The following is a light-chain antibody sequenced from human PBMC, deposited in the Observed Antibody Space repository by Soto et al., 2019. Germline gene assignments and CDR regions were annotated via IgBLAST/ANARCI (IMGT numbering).Light chain of an antibody. CDR3: QHYMSSVT. V-gene: IGKV3-20*01. CDR2: GAS. Sequence: EIVLTQSPGSLSLSPGQRATLSCRASQSVDTTFFAWYQKKPGQAPRLLIQGASKRATGIPARFSGSGSGTDFTLIISRLEPEDFAVYYCQHYMSSVTFGQGTKVEIK. J-gene: IGKJ1*01. CDR1: QSVDTTF.